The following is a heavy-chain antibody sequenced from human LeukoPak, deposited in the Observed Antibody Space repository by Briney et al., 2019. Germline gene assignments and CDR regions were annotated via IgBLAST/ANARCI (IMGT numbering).Heavy chain of an antibody. CDR3: TTDHITIFGVVID. Sequence: GGSLRLSCAASGFTFSNAWMSWVRQAPGKGLEWVGRIKSKTDGGTTDYAAPVKGRFTISRDDSKNTLYLQMNSLQTEDTAVYYCTTDHITIFGVVIDWGQGTLVTVSS. CDR2: IKSKTDGGTT. V-gene: IGHV3-15*01. J-gene: IGHJ4*02. D-gene: IGHD3-3*01. CDR1: GFTFSNAW.